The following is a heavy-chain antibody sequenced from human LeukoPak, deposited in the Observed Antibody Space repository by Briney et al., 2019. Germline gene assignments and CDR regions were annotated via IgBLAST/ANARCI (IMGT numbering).Heavy chain of an antibody. CDR1: RFTFSDYY. CDR3: AKDSAKKYDDY. D-gene: IGHD2/OR15-2a*01. CDR2: ISSSGTTI. V-gene: IGHV3-11*01. J-gene: IGHJ4*02. Sequence: GGSLRLSCAASRFTFSDYYMSWIRQAPGKGLEWVSYISSSGTTIYYADSVKGRFTISRENSKNTLYLQMNSLRAEDTAVYYCAKDSAKKYDDYWGQGTLVTVSS.